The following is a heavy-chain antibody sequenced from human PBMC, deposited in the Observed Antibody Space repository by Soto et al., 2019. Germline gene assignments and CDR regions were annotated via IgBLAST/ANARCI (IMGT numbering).Heavy chain of an antibody. CDR3: AREGETRGFDP. Sequence: QVQLVQSGAEVKKPGASVKVSCKASGYTFTSYDINWVRQATGQGLEWMGWMNPNSGNAGYAQRFPGRVTITRNTSITTGYLELSSPGSEDPAGDYCAREGETRGFDPWGQGTLVTVSS. CDR2: MNPNSGNA. D-gene: IGHD3-16*01. CDR1: GYTFTSYD. V-gene: IGHV1-8*01. J-gene: IGHJ5*02.